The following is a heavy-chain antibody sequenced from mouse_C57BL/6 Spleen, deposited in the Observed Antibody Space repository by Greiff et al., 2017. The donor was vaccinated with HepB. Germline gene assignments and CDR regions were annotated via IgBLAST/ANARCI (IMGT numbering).Heavy chain of an antibody. D-gene: IGHD1-1*01. CDR3: ARDSVSSYYFDY. Sequence: EVQGVESGGGLVKPGGSLKLSCAASGFTFSSYAMSWVRQTPEKRLEWVATISDGGSYTYYPDNVKGRFTISRDNAKNNLYLQMSHLKSEDTAMYDCARDSVSSYYFDYWGQGTTLTVSS. CDR2: ISDGGSYT. CDR1: GFTFSSYA. V-gene: IGHV5-4*01. J-gene: IGHJ2*01.